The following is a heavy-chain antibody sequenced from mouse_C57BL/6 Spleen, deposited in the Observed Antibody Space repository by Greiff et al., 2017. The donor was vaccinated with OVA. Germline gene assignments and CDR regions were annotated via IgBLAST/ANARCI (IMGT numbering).Heavy chain of an antibody. Sequence: EVKLVESEGGLVQPGSSMKLSCTASGFTFSDYYMAWVRQVPEKGLEWVANINYDGSSTYYLDSLKSRFIISRDNAKNILYLQMSSLKSEDTATYYCARGASRHWYFDVWGTGTTVTVSS. CDR3: ARGASRHWYFDV. J-gene: IGHJ1*03. D-gene: IGHD1-1*01. V-gene: IGHV5-16*01. CDR1: GFTFSDYY. CDR2: INYDGSST.